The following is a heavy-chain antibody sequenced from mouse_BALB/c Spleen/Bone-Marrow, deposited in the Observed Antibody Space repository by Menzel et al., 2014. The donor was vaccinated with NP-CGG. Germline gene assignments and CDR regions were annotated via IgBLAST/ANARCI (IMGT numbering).Heavy chain of an antibody. CDR3: ASRGDYSYAMDY. D-gene: IGHD1-1*01. V-gene: IGHV1-80*01. CDR1: GYAFSNYW. CDR2: IYPGDTDI. J-gene: IGHJ4*01. Sequence: QVQLQQPGAELVRPGSSVKISCKASGYAFSNYWMNWVKQRSGQGLEWIGQIYPGDTDIHYNGKFKGKATLTADKSSSTAYMQLSSLTSEDSAVYFCASRGDYSYAMDYWGQGTSVTVSS.